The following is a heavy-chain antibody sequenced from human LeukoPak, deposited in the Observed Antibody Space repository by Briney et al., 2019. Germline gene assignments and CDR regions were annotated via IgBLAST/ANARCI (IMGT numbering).Heavy chain of an antibody. CDR1: GGSFSGYY. V-gene: IGHV4-34*01. CDR2: INHSGST. D-gene: IGHD6-13*01. CDR3: ARKSSSWDNWFDP. Sequence: SETLSLTCAVYGGSFSGYYWSWIRQPPGKGLEWIGEINHSGSTNYNPSLKSRVTISVDTSKNQFSLKLSSVTAADTAVYYCARKSSSWDNWFDPWGQGTLVTVSS. J-gene: IGHJ5*02.